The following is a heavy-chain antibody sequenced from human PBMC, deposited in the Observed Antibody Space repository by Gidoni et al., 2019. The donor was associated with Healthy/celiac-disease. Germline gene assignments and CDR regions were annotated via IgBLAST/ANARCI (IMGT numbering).Heavy chain of an antibody. CDR1: GFTFSSYA. J-gene: IGHJ2*01. Sequence: EVQLLESGGGLVQPGGSLRLSCAASGFTFSSYAMSWVRQAPGQGLGWVSASSGSGGSTYYADSVKGRFTISRDNSKNTLYLQMNSLRAEDTAVYYCAKGEYSSGWRGGWYFDLWGRGTLVTVSS. CDR2: SSGSGGST. V-gene: IGHV3-23*01. CDR3: AKGEYSSGWRGGWYFDL. D-gene: IGHD6-19*01.